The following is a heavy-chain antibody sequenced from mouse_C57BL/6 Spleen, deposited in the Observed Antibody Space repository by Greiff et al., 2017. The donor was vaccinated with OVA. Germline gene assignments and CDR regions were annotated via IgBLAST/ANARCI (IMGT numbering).Heavy chain of an antibody. J-gene: IGHJ2*01. Sequence: EVQVVESGGDLVKPGGSLKLSCAASGFTFSSYGMSWVRQTPDKRLEWVATISSGGSYTYYPDSVKGRFTISRDNAKNTLYLQMSSLKSEDTAMYYCARQWTVDLLWYLDYWGQGTTLTVSS. CDR2: ISSGGSYT. V-gene: IGHV5-6*01. CDR1: GFTFSSYG. CDR3: ARQWTVDLLWYLDY. D-gene: IGHD2-1*01.